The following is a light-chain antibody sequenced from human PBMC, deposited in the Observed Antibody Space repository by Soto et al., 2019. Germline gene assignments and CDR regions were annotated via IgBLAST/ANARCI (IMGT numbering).Light chain of an antibody. Sequence: QSALTQPASVSGSPGQSITISCTETSSDVGAYNYVSWYQQHPGKAPKLMIYDVTNRPSGVSDRFSGSKSGNTAYLTISGXXXXXXXXXYCTSYTSTSTQVFGGGTKLTVL. CDR3: TSYTSTSTQV. J-gene: IGLJ2*01. CDR1: SSDVGAYNY. V-gene: IGLV2-14*01. CDR2: DVT.